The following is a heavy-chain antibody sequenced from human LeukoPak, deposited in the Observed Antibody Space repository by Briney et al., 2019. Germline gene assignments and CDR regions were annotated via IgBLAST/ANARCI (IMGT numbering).Heavy chain of an antibody. J-gene: IGHJ4*02. CDR3: AKDYYYDSSGYYVD. D-gene: IGHD3-22*01. Sequence: GGSLRLSCAASGFTFSSSAMSWVRQVPGKGLEWVSGISASGGSTYYADSVRGRFTISRDNSKNTLYVQMNSLRDEDTAVYYCAKDYYYDSSGYYVDWGQGTLVTVSS. CDR1: GFTFSSSA. CDR2: ISASGGST. V-gene: IGHV3-23*01.